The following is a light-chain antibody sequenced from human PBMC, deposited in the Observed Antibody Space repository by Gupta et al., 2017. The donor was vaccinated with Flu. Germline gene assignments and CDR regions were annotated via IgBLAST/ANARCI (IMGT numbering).Light chain of an antibody. V-gene: IGLV4-69*01. CDR1: SGYTAKV. Sequence: VKITCTLSSGYTAKVSEWHHHQPEKGPRFLMSRNSDGSHSTGDATPDRFSGSSSGAERDLTISRLQSEAEDDYYCQTWGPGMGVFGGGTKLTGL. CDR2: RNSDGSH. CDR3: QTWGPGMGV. J-gene: IGLJ3*02.